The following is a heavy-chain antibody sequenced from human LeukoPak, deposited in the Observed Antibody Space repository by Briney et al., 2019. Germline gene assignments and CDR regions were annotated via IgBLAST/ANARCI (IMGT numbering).Heavy chain of an antibody. CDR1: GGTFSSYA. CDR2: IIPIFGTA. J-gene: IGHJ4*02. Sequence: SVTVSCKASGGTFSSYAISWVRQAPGQGLEWMGGIIPIFGTANYAQKFQGRVTITADESTSTAYMELSSLRSEDTAVYYCARSYGSGSYLAEYYFDYWGQGTLVTVAS. CDR3: ARSYGSGSYLAEYYFDY. D-gene: IGHD3-10*01. V-gene: IGHV1-69*01.